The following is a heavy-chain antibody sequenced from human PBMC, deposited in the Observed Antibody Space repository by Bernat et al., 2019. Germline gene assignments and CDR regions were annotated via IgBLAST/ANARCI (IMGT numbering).Heavy chain of an antibody. CDR1: GYTFTSYG. Sequence: QVQLVQSGAEVKKPGASVKVSCKASGYTFTSYGISWVRPAPGQGLEWMGWISAYNGNTNYAQKLQGRVTMTTDTSTSTAYMELRSLRSDDTAVYYCARDNVLLWFGELGYYFDYWGQGTLVTVSS. CDR3: ARDNVLLWFGELGYYFDY. CDR2: ISAYNGNT. D-gene: IGHD3-10*01. J-gene: IGHJ4*02. V-gene: IGHV1-18*01.